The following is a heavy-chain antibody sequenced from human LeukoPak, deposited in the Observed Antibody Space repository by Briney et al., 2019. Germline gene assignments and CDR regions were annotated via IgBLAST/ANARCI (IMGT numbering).Heavy chain of an antibody. CDR1: GFAFSGHW. CDR2: INSDESTT. Sequence: GGSLRHPCRAPGFAFSGHWWQGVGQAPEKGLVWVSPINSDESTTVSADPVKGRFTISRDNAKDTLYLQLNSLTAQDRAVYYCARFDCFDPWGQGTLVTVSS. CDR3: ARFDCFDP. V-gene: IGHV3-74*01. J-gene: IGHJ5*02. D-gene: IGHD3-3*01.